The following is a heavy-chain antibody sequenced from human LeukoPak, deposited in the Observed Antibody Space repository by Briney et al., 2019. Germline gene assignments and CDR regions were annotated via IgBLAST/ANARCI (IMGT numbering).Heavy chain of an antibody. J-gene: IGHJ4*02. V-gene: IGHV4-39*01. Sequence: SETLSLTCSVSGGSISSSSYYWVWIRQPPGKGLEWIGSIYYSGSTYYNPSLKSRVTISVDTSKNQFSLKLSSVTAADTAVYYCARREVPAAGTDYWGQGTLVTVSS. CDR3: ARREVPAAGTDY. CDR2: IYYSGST. D-gene: IGHD2-2*01. CDR1: GGSISSSSYY.